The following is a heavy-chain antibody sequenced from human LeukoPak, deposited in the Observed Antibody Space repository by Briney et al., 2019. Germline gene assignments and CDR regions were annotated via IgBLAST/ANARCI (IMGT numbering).Heavy chain of an antibody. CDR1: GGSISSYY. CDR2: IYTSGSA. D-gene: IGHD4-17*01. Sequence: SETLSLTCTVSGGSISSYYWSWIRQPAGKGLEWIGRIYTSGSANYNPSLKSRVTMSVDTSKNQFSLKLSSVTAADTAVYYCVRCRGYGDYNYFDYWGQGTLVTVSS. CDR3: VRCRGYGDYNYFDY. V-gene: IGHV4-4*07. J-gene: IGHJ4*02.